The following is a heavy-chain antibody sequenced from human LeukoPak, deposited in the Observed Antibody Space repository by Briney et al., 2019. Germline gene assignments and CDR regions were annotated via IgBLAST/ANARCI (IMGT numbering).Heavy chain of an antibody. D-gene: IGHD3-22*01. CDR3: VNYDDSSDYQQPNHFDY. CDR1: GGSISDYY. CDR2: MYSSGST. Sequence: PSATLSLTCTVSGGSISDYYWNWIRQSPGKALEWIGYMYSSGSTNWGTDYSPSLKSRLTLSVDTSKNQFSLKLSSVTAADTAVYYCVNYDDSSDYQQPNHFDYWGQGTLVTVSS. V-gene: IGHV4-59*08. J-gene: IGHJ4*02.